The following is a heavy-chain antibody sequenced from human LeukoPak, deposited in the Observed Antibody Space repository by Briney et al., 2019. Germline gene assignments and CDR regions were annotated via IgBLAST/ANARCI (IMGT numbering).Heavy chain of an antibody. CDR3: AREGRRDGYNFHY. V-gene: IGHV1-46*01. Sequence: ASVKVSCKASGYTFSRYGISWVRQAPGQGLEWMGIINPSGGSTNYAQKFQGRVTMTRDMSTSTVYMELSSLRSEDTAVYYCAREGRRDGYNFHYWGQGTLVTVFS. CDR1: GYTFSRYG. D-gene: IGHD5-24*01. J-gene: IGHJ4*02. CDR2: INPSGGST.